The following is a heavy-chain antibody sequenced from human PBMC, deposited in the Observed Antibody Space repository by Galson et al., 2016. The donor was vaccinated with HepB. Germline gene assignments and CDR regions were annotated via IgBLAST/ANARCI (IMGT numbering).Heavy chain of an antibody. CDR2: ISQSGST. J-gene: IGHJ6*02. D-gene: IGHD1-1*01. V-gene: IGHV4-4*02. CDR1: GGSISSSPW. CDR3: ARGPLPGSSRSYYYGMDV. Sequence: SETLSLTCAVSGGSISSSPWWNWVRQSPGKGLEWLGQISQSGSTNYNPSLQSRVTISVDKSKNQFSLKLSSVTAADTAVDYCARGPLPGSSRSYYYGMDVWGQGTTVTVSS.